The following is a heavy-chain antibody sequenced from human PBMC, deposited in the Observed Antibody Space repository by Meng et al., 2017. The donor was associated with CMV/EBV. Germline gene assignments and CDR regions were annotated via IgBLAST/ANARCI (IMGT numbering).Heavy chain of an antibody. CDR3: TTDGFWSGYYN. D-gene: IGHD3-3*01. J-gene: IGHJ4*02. CDR1: GFTFSNAW. V-gene: IGHV3-15*07. Sequence: CAASGFTFSNAWMNWVRQAPGKGLEWVGRIKSKTDGGTTDYAAPVKGRFTISRDDSKNTLYLQMNSLKTEDTDVYYCTTDGFWSGYYNWGQGTLVTVSS. CDR2: IKSKTDGGTT.